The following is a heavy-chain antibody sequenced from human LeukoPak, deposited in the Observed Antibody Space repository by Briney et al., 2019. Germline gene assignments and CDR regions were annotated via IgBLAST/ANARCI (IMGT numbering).Heavy chain of an antibody. J-gene: IGHJ5*02. V-gene: IGHV4-38-2*01. CDR3: ARRGYGGFDP. CDR1: GYSISSGYY. CDR2: FYHSGST. D-gene: IGHD4-17*01. Sequence: KTSETLSLTCAVSGYSISSGYYWGWIRQPPGKGLEWIGSFYHSGSTYYNPSLKSRVTISVDTSKNQFSLKLSSVTAADTAVYYCARRGYGGFDPWGQGTLVTVSS.